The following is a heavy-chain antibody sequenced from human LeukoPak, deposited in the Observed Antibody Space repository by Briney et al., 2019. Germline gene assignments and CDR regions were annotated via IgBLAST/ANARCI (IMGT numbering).Heavy chain of an antibody. CDR1: GFSFSGYA. V-gene: IGHV3-23*01. J-gene: IGHJ4*02. CDR3: AKSLRGYSASRFDC. D-gene: IGHD4-11*01. Sequence: PGGSLRLSCAASGFSFSGYAMSWVRQAPGNGLEWVSTISGSGATKYYADSVKGRFIISRDNSKNTLYLQMNSLRAEDTAVYYCAKSLRGYSASRFDCWGQGTLVTVSS. CDR2: ISGSGATK.